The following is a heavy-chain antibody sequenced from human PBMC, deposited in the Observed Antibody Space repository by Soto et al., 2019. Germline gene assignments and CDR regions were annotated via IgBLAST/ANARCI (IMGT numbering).Heavy chain of an antibody. J-gene: IGHJ4*02. CDR3: ARSQRGRTAFTFDY. CDR2: IYYSGTT. V-gene: IGHV4-61*01. CDR1: GDSVGNENYY. D-gene: IGHD1-26*01. Sequence: QVQLQESGPGLVTPSETLSLTCTVSGDSVGNENYYWAWIRQSPGKGLEWIGYIYYSGTTNYNSLLKSRVTLSVDTSRNQCSLSLTSVTAADTAVYFCARSQRGRTAFTFDYWGQGVLVTVSS.